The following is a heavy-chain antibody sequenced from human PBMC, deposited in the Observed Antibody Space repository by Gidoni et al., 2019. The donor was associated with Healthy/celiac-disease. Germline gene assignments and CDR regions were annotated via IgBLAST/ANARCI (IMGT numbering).Heavy chain of an antibody. CDR3: ARGSGQWELFDY. CDR1: GGSISSGSYY. J-gene: IGHJ4*02. CDR2: IYTSGST. D-gene: IGHD1-26*01. V-gene: IGHV4-61*02. Sequence: QVQLQESGPGLVKPSQTLSLTCTVSGGSISSGSYYWSWIRQPAGKGLEWIGRIYTSGSTNYNPSLKSRVTISVDTSKNQFSLKLSSVTAADTAVYYCARGSGQWELFDYWGQGTLVTVSS.